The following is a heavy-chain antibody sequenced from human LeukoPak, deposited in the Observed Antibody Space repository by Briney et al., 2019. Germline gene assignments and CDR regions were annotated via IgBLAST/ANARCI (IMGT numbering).Heavy chain of an antibody. Sequence: GGSLRLSCAASGFTFSSYWMSWVRQAPGKGLEWVANIKQDGSEKYYVDSVKGRFTISRDNAKNSLYLQMNSLRAEDTAVYYCARDKLHLYYYYGMDVWGQGTTVTVSS. J-gene: IGHJ6*02. CDR3: ARDKLHLYYYYGMDV. CDR1: GFTFSSYW. CDR2: IKQDGSEK. V-gene: IGHV3-7*05. D-gene: IGHD5-24*01.